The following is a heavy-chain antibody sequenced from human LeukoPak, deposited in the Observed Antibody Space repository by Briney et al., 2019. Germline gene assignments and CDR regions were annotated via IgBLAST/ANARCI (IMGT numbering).Heavy chain of an antibody. V-gene: IGHV3-48*03. Sequence: PGGSLRLSCAASGFTFSDYEMNWVRQAPGKGLEWLSYLGRSGSAIHYADSVKGRFTISRDNAENSLYLQMNSLRAEDTAVYYCARDGTPHYTTGWVFFDYWGQGTLVTVSS. CDR2: LGRSGSAI. CDR1: GFTFSDYE. J-gene: IGHJ4*02. CDR3: ARDGTPHYTTGWVFFDY. D-gene: IGHD6-25*01.